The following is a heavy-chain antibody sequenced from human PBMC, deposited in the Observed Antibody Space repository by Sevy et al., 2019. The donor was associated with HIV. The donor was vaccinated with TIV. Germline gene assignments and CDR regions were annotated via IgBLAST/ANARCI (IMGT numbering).Heavy chain of an antibody. CDR3: ARQRMVYAQYYYYGMDV. CDR2: IIPIFGTA. V-gene: IGHV1-69*05. Sequence: ASVKVSCKASGGTFSSYAISWVRQAPGQGLEWMGGIIPIFGTANYAQKFQGRVTITTDESTSTAYMELSSLRSEDTAVYYCARQRMVYAQYYYYGMDVWGQGTTVIVSS. D-gene: IGHD2-8*01. CDR1: GGTFSSYA. J-gene: IGHJ6*02.